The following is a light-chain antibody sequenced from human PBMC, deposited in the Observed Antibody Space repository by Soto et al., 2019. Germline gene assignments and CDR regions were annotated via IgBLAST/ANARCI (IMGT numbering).Light chain of an antibody. Sequence: QSVLTQPPSVSGTPGQWITISCSGSSSDIGTNYVYWYQQLPGAAPKLLIYRNNQRPSGVPDRFSGSKSGTSASLAISGLRSEGEAEYHCAGWDDSLSGFYVFGTGTKVTVL. CDR2: RNN. J-gene: IGLJ1*01. CDR3: AGWDDSLSGFYV. CDR1: SSDIGTNY. V-gene: IGLV1-47*01.